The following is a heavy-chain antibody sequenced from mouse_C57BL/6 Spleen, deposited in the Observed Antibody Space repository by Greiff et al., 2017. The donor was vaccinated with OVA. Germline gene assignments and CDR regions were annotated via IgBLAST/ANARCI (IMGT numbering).Heavy chain of an antibody. V-gene: IGHV14-4*01. J-gene: IGHJ4*01. D-gene: IGHD2-5*01. CDR1: GFNIKDDY. CDR3: TTLYYSNYPY. CDR2: IDPENGDT. Sequence: VQLQQSGAELVRPGASVKLSCTASGFNIKDDYMHWVKQRPEQGLEWIGWIDPENGDTEYASKFQGKATIPADTSSNTAYLQLSSLTSEDTAVYYCTTLYYSNYPYWGQGTSVTVSS.